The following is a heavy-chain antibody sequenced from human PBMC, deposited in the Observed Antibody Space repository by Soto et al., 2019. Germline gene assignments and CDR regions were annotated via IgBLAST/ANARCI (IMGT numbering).Heavy chain of an antibody. V-gene: IGHV1-69*01. D-gene: IGHD5-18*01. J-gene: IGHJ4*02. Sequence: QVQLVQSGAEVKKPGSSVKVSCKASGGTFSSYAISWVRQAPGQGLEWMGGIIPIFGTANYAQKFQGRVTITADESTSTADMELSRLRSEDTAVYYCARDAAAVDTAMVTFDYWGQGTLVTVSS. CDR3: ARDAAAVDTAMVTFDY. CDR1: GGTFSSYA. CDR2: IIPIFGTA.